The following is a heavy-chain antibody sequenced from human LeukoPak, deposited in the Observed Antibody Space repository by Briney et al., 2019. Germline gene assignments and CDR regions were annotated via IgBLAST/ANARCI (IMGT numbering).Heavy chain of an antibody. CDR2: ISYHGTSK. V-gene: IGHV3-30-3*01. Sequence: GRSLRLSCAASEFMLTNYAMHWVRQAPGKGLEWVAVISYHGTSKYYADSVKGRFTISRDISRNTLYLQMGSLRAEDTAVYYCARAGPNDHRFDYWGQGTLVTVSS. CDR3: ARAGPNDHRFDY. D-gene: IGHD1-1*01. J-gene: IGHJ4*02. CDR1: EFMLTNYA.